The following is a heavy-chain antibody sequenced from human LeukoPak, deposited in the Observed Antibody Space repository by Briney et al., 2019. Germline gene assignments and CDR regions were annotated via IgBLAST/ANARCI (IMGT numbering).Heavy chain of an antibody. J-gene: IGHJ4*02. CDR2: TYYRSKWYN. V-gene: IGHV6-1*01. D-gene: IGHD5-24*01. CDR1: GDSVSSNSAT. CDR3: ARRTDAYNYLDY. Sequence: SQTLSLTCAISGDSVSSNSATWNWIRQSPSRGLEWLGRTYYRSKWYNDYAVSVKSRITINPDTSKNQFSQQLNPVTPEDTAVYYCARRTDAYNYLDYWGQGTLVTVSS.